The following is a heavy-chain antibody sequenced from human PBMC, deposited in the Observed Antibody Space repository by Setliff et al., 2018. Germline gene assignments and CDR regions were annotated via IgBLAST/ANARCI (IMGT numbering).Heavy chain of an antibody. J-gene: IGHJ4*02. CDR1: GGSISSSSYY. V-gene: IGHV4-39*07. D-gene: IGHD5-12*01. Sequence: SETLSLTCTVSGGSISSSSYYWVWIRQPPGKGLEWIGEINDSGSTNYNPSLKSRVTISVDTAKNQFSLKLSAVTAADTAVYYCARGGYSRGPPVYYFDYWGQGTLVPVS. CDR3: ARGGYSRGPPVYYFDY. CDR2: INDSGST.